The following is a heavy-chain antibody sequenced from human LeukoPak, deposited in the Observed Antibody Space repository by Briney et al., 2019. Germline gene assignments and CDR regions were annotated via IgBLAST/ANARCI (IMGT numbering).Heavy chain of an antibody. D-gene: IGHD4-17*01. V-gene: IGHV4-61*02. Sequence: PSQTLSLTCTVSGASIDFGSYYWSWVRQSAGKGLEWIGRIDHGGVTNYNPSLQSRVTISLDTSQKQFSLKLNSVTAADTAVYYCARGRDYYSEYFQHWGQGTLVSVSS. CDR1: GASIDFGSYY. J-gene: IGHJ1*01. CDR2: IDHGGVT. CDR3: ARGRDYYSEYFQH.